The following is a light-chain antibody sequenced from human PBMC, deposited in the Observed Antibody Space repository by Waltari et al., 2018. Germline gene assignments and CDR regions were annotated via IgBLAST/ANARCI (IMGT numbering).Light chain of an antibody. CDR1: SHDVGGVNY. J-gene: IGLJ2*01. V-gene: IGLV2-14*03. CDR2: DVT. CDR3: NSYSDSNSLVV. Sequence: QSALTQPASVSGSPGQSLTISCTGTSHDVGGVNYVSWFQQHPGKAPQLIIFDVTNRPSGVSNRFSGSKSGHTASLTISGLQADDEAHYFCNSYSDSNSLVVFGGGTRLTVL.